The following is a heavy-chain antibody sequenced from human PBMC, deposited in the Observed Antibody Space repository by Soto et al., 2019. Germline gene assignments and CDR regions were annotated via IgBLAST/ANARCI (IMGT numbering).Heavy chain of an antibody. Sequence: SETLSLTCTVSGASISGFYWSWIRKSAGKGLEWIGRIYATGTTDYNPSLKSRVMMSVDTSKKQFSLKLRSVTAADTAVYYCVRDGTKTLRDWFDPWGQGIWVSVSS. V-gene: IGHV4-4*07. CDR2: IYATGTT. CDR1: GASISGFY. J-gene: IGHJ5*02. CDR3: VRDGTKTLRDWFDP. D-gene: IGHD1-1*01.